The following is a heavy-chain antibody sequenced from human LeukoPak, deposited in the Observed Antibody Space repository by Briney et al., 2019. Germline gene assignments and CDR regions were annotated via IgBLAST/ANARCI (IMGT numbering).Heavy chain of an antibody. J-gene: IGHJ4*02. CDR1: GFTFSSYG. Sequence: GGSLRLSCAASGFTFSSYGMHWVRQAPGKGLEWVAVISYDGSNKYYADSVKGRFTISRDNAKNSLYLQMNSLRAEDTAVYYCARRNYGNPDYWGQGTLVTVSS. CDR3: ARRNYGNPDY. V-gene: IGHV3-30*12. D-gene: IGHD4-17*01. CDR2: ISYDGSNK.